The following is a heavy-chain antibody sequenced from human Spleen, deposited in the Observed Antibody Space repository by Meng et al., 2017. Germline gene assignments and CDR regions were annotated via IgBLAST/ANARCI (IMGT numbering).Heavy chain of an antibody. CDR3: ARGPTTMAHDFDY. D-gene: IGHD4-11*01. CDR1: GGSFRYYY. Sequence: QVPLQAWGEGLLKPSETLSPTWVVSGGSFRYYYWSWIRQPPGKGLEWIGEINHSGSTNYNPSLESRATISVDTSQNNLSLKLSSVTAADSAVYYCARGPTTMAHDFDYWGQGTLVTVSS. V-gene: IGHV4-34*01. CDR2: INHSGST. J-gene: IGHJ4*02.